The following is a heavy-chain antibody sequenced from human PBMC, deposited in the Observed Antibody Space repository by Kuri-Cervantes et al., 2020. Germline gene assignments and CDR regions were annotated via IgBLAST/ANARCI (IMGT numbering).Heavy chain of an antibody. CDR1: GGSISSYY. CDR3: ARRWMTGTHYFDY. V-gene: IGHV4-59*01. J-gene: IGHJ4*02. CDR2: IYYSGST. D-gene: IGHD1-1*01. Sequence: SETLSLTCTVSGGSISSYYWSWIRQPPGKGLEWIGYIYYSGSTNYNPSLKSRVTISVDTSKNQFSLRLSSVTAADTAVYYCARRWMTGTHYFDYWGQGTLVTVSS.